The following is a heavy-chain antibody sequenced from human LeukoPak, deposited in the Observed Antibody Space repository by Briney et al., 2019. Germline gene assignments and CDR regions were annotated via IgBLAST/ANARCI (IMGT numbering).Heavy chain of an antibody. Sequence: GGSLRLSCAATGFTFTNYSIHWVRPAPGKGLGWVSCTSGSSVYRYYADSVKGRFTISRDNAKNSLYLQMNSLRAEDTAVYYCARVSVAGSVIDAFDMWGQGTMVTVSS. D-gene: IGHD6-19*01. CDR2: TSGSSVYR. V-gene: IGHV3-21*01. CDR3: ARVSVAGSVIDAFDM. CDR1: GFTFTNYS. J-gene: IGHJ3*02.